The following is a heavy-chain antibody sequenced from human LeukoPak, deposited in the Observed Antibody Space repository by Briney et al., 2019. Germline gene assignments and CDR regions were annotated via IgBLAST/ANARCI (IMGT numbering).Heavy chain of an antibody. CDR1: GFTFSAHA. CDR2: ISFVGSNT. Sequence: GGSLRLSCAASGFTFSAHAMHWVRQAPGKGLESVAVISFVGSNTYYPDSVKGRFTISRDNSKNTLYLQMDSLRGEDTAVYFCARDPTPWRRDYFDYWGQGTLVVVSS. CDR3: ARDPTPWRRDYFDY. V-gene: IGHV3-30-3*01. J-gene: IGHJ4*02.